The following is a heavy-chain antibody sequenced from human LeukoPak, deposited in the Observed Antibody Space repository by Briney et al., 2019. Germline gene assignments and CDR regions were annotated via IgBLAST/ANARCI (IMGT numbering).Heavy chain of an antibody. J-gene: IGHJ2*01. Sequence: GASVKVSCKGSGYTLTELSMHWVRQAPGKGLEWMGGFYPEDGETIYAQKFQGRVTMTEGTSTDTAYMELSSLRSEDTAVYYCATPYGDYVGAYWYFDLWGRGTLVTVSS. CDR3: ATPYGDYVGAYWYFDL. V-gene: IGHV1-24*01. D-gene: IGHD4-17*01. CDR2: FYPEDGET. CDR1: GYTLTELS.